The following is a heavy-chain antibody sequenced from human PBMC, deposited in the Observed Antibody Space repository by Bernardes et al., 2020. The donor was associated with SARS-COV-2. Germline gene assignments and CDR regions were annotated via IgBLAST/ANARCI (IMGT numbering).Heavy chain of an antibody. J-gene: IGHJ5*02. D-gene: IGHD3-10*01. V-gene: IGHV1-69*13. CDR3: ARDPGAVSERGIWFDP. CDR1: GGTFRRFG. Sequence: SEKVSCKASGGTFRRFGISWVRQAPGQGLEWMGGIIHLFDTVDYARKFQGRLTITADESTSTVYMELNGLKSQDTAGYFCARDPGAVSERGIWFDPWGQGTLVTVS. CDR2: IIHLFDTV.